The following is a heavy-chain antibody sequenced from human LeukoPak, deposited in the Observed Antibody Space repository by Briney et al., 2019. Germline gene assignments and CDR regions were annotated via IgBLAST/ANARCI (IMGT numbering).Heavy chain of an antibody. CDR1: GGSISSYY. J-gene: IGHJ5*02. CDR2: IYYSGST. D-gene: IGHD1-26*01. V-gene: IGHV4-59*01. Sequence: PSETLSLTCTVSGGSISSYYWSWIRQPPGKGLEWIGYIYYSGSTNYNPSLKSRVTISVDTSKNQFSLKLSSVTAADTAVYYCARDFEVGATWFDPWGQGTLVTVSS. CDR3: ARDFEVGATWFDP.